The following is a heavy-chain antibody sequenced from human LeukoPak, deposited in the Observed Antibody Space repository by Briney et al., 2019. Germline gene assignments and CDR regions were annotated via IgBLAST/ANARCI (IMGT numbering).Heavy chain of an antibody. J-gene: IGHJ4*02. V-gene: IGHV3-30*14. CDR1: GFTFSTYT. D-gene: IGHD1-26*01. CDR2: ISYDGSEK. CDR3: ARDRSHDY. Sequence: GGSLRLSCAASGFTFSTYTIHWVRQAPGKGLEWVAVISYDGSEKNHADSVEGRFTISRDNSKNTLYLQMNSLRAEDTAVYYCARDRSHDYWGQGTLVTVSS.